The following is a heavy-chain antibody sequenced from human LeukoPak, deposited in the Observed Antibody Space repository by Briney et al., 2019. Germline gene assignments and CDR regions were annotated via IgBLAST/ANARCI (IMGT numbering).Heavy chain of an antibody. V-gene: IGHV5-51*01. D-gene: IGHD1-26*01. J-gene: IGHJ3*02. CDR1: GYSFTSYW. CDR3: ARQMGSGTSKRDAFDI. CDR2: IYPGDSDT. Sequence: GESLKISCKGSGYSFTSYWTGWVRQMPGKGLEWMGIIYPGDSDTRYSPSFQGQVTISADKSISTAYLQWSSLKASDTAMYYCARQMGSGTSKRDAFDIWGQGTMVTVSS.